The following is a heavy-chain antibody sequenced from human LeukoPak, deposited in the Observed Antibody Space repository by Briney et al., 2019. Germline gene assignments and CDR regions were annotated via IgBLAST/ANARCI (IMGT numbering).Heavy chain of an antibody. CDR3: ARGRYCGGDCYYFDY. CDR1: GFTFSSYS. Sequence: GGSLRLSCAASGFTFSSYSMNWVRQAPGKGLEWVSSISSSSSYISYADSVKGRFTISRDNAKNSLYLQMNSLRAEDTAVYYCARGRYCGGDCYYFDYWGQGTLVTVSS. V-gene: IGHV3-21*01. D-gene: IGHD2-21*02. CDR2: ISSSSSYI. J-gene: IGHJ4*02.